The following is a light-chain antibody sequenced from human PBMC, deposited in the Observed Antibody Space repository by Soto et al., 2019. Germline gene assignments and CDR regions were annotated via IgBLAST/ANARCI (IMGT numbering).Light chain of an antibody. J-gene: IGKJ1*01. Sequence: EIVLTQSPGTLSLSPGERATLSCRASQSVSSSYLAWYQQQPGQAPRLLIYGASSRATGLPDRFSGSGSGTDFTLTISRLDPEDFAVYYCQQYGSSPWTFGQGTKVEIK. CDR3: QQYGSSPWT. V-gene: IGKV3-20*01. CDR1: QSVSSSY. CDR2: GAS.